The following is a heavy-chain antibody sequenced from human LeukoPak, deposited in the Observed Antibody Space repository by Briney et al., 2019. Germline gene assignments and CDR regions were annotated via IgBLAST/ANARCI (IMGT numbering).Heavy chain of an antibody. J-gene: IGHJ4*02. D-gene: IGHD1-26*01. CDR1: GFTLSSYG. CDR3: ARENVGYFDY. V-gene: IGHV3-33*01. CDR2: IRYDGSKE. Sequence: PGGSLRLSCAASGFTLSSYGMHWVRQAPGKGLEWVAVIRYDGSKEYYAGSVKGRFIISRDNSKNTLYLQMNSLSAEDTAVYYCARENVGYFDYWGQGTLVTVSS.